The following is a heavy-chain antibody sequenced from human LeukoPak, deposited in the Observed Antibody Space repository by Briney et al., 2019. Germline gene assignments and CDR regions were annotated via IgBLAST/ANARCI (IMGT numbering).Heavy chain of an antibody. D-gene: IGHD2-2*01. CDR1: GGTFSSYA. CDR2: IIPILGIA. Sequence: SVKVSCKASGGTFSSYAISWVRQAPGQGLEWMGRIIPILGIANYAQKFQGRVTITADKSTSTAYMELSSLRSEDTAVYYCARMSVVVPAAYNYYFGYWGQGTLVTVSS. V-gene: IGHV1-69*04. J-gene: IGHJ4*02. CDR3: ARMSVVVPAAYNYYFGY.